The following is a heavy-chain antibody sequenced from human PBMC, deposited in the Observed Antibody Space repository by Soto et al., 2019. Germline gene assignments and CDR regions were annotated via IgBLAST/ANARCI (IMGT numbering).Heavy chain of an antibody. CDR2: INPYNGTT. Sequence: GASVKVSCKASGYTFTSYGISWVRQAPGQRLEWMGWINPYNGTTKYAQKFQGRVSNTRDTSATTAYMELTSLTSEDTAVYYCARGPSGGYFDSWGQGTLVTVSS. CDR3: ARGPSGGYFDS. J-gene: IGHJ4*02. V-gene: IGHV1-18*01. CDR1: GYTFTSYG. D-gene: IGHD5-12*01.